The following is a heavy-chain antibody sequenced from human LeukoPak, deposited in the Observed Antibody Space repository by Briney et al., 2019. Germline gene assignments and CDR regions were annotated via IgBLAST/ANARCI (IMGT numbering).Heavy chain of an antibody. J-gene: IGHJ5*02. CDR3: ARDAVRTVTTGVTRFDP. V-gene: IGHV3-21*01. D-gene: IGHD4-17*01. CDR1: GFTFSSYS. Sequence: GGSLRFSCAASGFTFSSYSMNWVRQAPGKGLEWVSSISSSSSYIYYADSVKGRFTISRDNAKNSLYLQMNSLRAEDTAVYYCARDAVRTVTTGVTRFDPWGQGTLVTVSS. CDR2: ISSSSSYI.